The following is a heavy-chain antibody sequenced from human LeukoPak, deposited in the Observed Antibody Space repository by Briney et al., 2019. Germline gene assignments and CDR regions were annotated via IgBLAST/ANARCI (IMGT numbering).Heavy chain of an antibody. D-gene: IGHD3-3*01. CDR3: TRYDSSLFDP. V-gene: IGHV3-30*03. CDR1: GFTFSNYG. Sequence: PGRSLRLSCAASGFTFSNYGMHWVRQAPGKGLEWVTGIAYDGSRKHYADSVKGRFTISRDNSRNTMDLQMNSLRVEATAVYHCTRYDSSLFDPWGQGTLVIVSA. J-gene: IGHJ5*02. CDR2: IAYDGSRK.